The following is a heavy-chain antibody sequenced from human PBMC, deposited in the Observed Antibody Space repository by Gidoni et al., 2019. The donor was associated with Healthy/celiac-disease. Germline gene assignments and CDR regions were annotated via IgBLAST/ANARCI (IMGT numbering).Heavy chain of an antibody. CDR2: ISSSSSYI. Sequence: EVQLVESGGGLVKPGGSLRLYCAASGCTFSSYSMHWVRQASGKGLDGVSSISSSSSYIYYAASVKGRCTISRDNAKHSLYLQMNSLRAEETAVYYCAGRAWHSTFDPWGQGTLVTVSA. CDR3: AGRAWHSTFDP. J-gene: IGHJ5*02. D-gene: IGHD3-3*02. CDR1: GCTFSSYS. V-gene: IGHV3-21*01.